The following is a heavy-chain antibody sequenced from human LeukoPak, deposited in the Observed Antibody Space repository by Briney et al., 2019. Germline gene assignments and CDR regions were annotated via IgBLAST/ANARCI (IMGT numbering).Heavy chain of an antibody. CDR2: INAGNGST. J-gene: IGHJ4*02. CDR1: GYTFTSYA. CDR3: ARNPGIAVAGLDY. D-gene: IGHD6-19*01. Sequence: ASVKASFKASGYTFTSYAMHWVRQAPGQRLEWMGWINAGNGSTKYSQKFQGRVTITRDTSASTAYMELSSLRSEDTAVYYCARNPGIAVAGLDYWGQGTLVTVSS. V-gene: IGHV1-3*01.